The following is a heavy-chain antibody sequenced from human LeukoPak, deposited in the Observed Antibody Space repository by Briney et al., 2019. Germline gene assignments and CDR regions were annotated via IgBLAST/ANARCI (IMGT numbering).Heavy chain of an antibody. V-gene: IGHV4-38-2*02. CDR3: SRDRSGPGEFDS. D-gene: IGHD6-19*01. J-gene: IGHJ5*01. CDR1: GYSISTGYY. Sequence: SETLSLTCTVSGYSISTGYYWGWIRQTPGKGLEWIGNIYHNGDTYYNPSLKSRVTISVDTSKNHFSLKMNSVTAADTAVYYCSRDRSGPGEFDSWGQGILVTVSS. CDR2: IYHNGDT.